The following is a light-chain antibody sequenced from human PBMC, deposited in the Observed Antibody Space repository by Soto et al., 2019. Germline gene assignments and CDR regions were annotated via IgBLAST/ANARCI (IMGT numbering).Light chain of an antibody. Sequence: ERMMTQSPATLSLSPGETATLSCRASQTISKNLAWYQQKPGQAPRLLIYDASTRATDIPDRFSGSGSGTEFTLTISSPKSEDFAVYYCQQYHDWPPWTFGQGTKVDIK. J-gene: IGKJ1*01. CDR2: DAS. CDR1: QTISKN. CDR3: QQYHDWPPWT. V-gene: IGKV3-15*01.